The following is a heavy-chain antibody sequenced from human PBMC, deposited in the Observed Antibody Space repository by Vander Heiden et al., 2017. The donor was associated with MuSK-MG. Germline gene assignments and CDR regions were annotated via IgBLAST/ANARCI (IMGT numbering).Heavy chain of an antibody. D-gene: IGHD5-18*01. CDR1: GLPVSSSA. J-gene: IGHJ4*02. Sequence: QVPLVESGDGVFQPGRSLTLSCSASGLPVSSSAMHWVRQAPRKWLEWVAVISYDGSNKYYADSVKGLFTITRNNSKNTLILQMNSQRADDSAWYCCEREGGIQRGYFDYWGQGTLVTVSS. V-gene: IGHV3-30*04. CDR2: ISYDGSNK. CDR3: EREGGIQRGYFDY.